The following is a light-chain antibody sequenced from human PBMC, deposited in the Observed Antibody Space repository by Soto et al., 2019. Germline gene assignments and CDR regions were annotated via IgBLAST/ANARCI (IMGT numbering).Light chain of an antibody. Sequence: NFMLTQPHSVSGSPGETVTISCTGSTDTIARNYVQWYQQRPGSAPITVIYGYDQRPSGIPDRFSGSIDRSSNSASLTISGLQTEDEADYFCQSYDRNNLWVFGGGTKLTVL. J-gene: IGLJ3*02. CDR1: TDTIARNY. V-gene: IGLV6-57*02. CDR3: QSYDRNNLWV. CDR2: GYD.